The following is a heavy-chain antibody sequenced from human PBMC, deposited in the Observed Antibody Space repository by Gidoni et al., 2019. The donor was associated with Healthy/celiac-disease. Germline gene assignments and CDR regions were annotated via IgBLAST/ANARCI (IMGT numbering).Heavy chain of an antibody. V-gene: IGHV3-53*01. CDR3: ARDSRGSSSWFSGAFDI. J-gene: IGHJ3*02. CDR2: IYSAGST. D-gene: IGHD6-13*01. Sequence: EVHLVESGGCLIQPGGSLILSCAALGFCVSRNAMGWVRQAPGKGVAWVSVIYSAGSTYYADSVKGRFTISRDNSKNTLYLQMNSLRAEDTAVYYCARDSRGSSSWFSGAFDIWGQGTMVTVSS. CDR1: GFCVSRNA.